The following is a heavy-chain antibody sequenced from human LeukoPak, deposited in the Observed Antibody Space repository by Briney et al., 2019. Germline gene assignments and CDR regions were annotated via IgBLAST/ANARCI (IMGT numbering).Heavy chain of an antibody. V-gene: IGHV3-30*03. CDR2: ITYDGSEK. CDR3: ASNSGYEKGY. CDR1: GFTFSSYG. D-gene: IGHD5-12*01. Sequence: PGGSLRLSCVTSGFTFSSYGMHWVRQVPGKGLEWVAVITYDGSEKYYAESVKGRFTISRDNSKDTLYLQMNSLRAEDTAVYYCASNSGYEKGYWGQGTLATVSS. J-gene: IGHJ4*02.